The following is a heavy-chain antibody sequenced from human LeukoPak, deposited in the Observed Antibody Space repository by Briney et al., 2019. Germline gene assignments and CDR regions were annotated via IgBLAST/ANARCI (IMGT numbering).Heavy chain of an antibody. CDR2: IHEDGSDK. V-gene: IGHV3-7*05. CDR1: GFTSSSYA. Sequence: GGSLRLSCAASGFTSSSYAMSWVRQAPGRGLEWVANIHEDGSDKYYVDSVKGRFTISRDNAKNSLYLQMNNLRAEDTAVYYCARTLRLHTPRAFDIWGQGTMVTVSS. D-gene: IGHD5-24*01. J-gene: IGHJ3*02. CDR3: ARTLRLHTPRAFDI.